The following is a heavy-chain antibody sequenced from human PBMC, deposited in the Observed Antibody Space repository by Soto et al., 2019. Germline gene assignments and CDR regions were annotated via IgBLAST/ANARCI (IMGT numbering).Heavy chain of an antibody. Sequence: SETLSLTCTVSGGSISSYYWSRIRQPPGKGLEWIGYIYYSGSTNYNPSLKSRVTISVDTSKNQFSLKLSSVTAADTAVYYCARDPMSSSHREGFDSWGQGTPVTVSS. CDR2: IYYSGST. D-gene: IGHD6-6*01. J-gene: IGHJ4*02. V-gene: IGHV4-59*01. CDR3: ARDPMSSSHREGFDS. CDR1: GGSISSYY.